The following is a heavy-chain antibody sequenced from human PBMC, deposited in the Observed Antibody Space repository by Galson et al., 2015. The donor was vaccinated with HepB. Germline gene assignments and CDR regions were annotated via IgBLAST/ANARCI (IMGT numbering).Heavy chain of an antibody. D-gene: IGHD1-26*01. V-gene: IGHV3-33*01. CDR1: GFTFSSYG. CDR3: ARDPHPYIVGASDDAFDI. Sequence: SLRLSCAASGFTFSSYGMHWVRQAPGKGLEWVAVIWYDGSNKYYADSVKGRFTISRDNSKNTLYLQMNSLRAEDTAVYYCARDPHPYIVGASDDAFDIWGQGTMVTVSS. CDR2: IWYDGSNK. J-gene: IGHJ3*02.